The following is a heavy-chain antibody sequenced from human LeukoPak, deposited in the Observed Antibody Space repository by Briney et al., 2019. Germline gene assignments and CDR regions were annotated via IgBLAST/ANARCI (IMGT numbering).Heavy chain of an antibody. J-gene: IGHJ4*02. V-gene: IGHV1-18*01. CDR2: ISAYNGNT. Sequence: ASVKVSYKASGYTFTSYGIRWVRQAPGQGLEGMGWISAYNGNTNYAQKLQGRVTMTTDTSTSTAYMERRSLRSDDTAVYYCARDRGYDSSEYWGQGTLVTVSS. CDR3: ARDRGYDSSEY. CDR1: GYTFTSYG. D-gene: IGHD3-22*01.